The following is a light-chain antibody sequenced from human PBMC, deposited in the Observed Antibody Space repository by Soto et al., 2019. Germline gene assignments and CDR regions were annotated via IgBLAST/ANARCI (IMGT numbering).Light chain of an antibody. V-gene: IGLV2-14*01. CDR1: SSDVGSFDS. J-gene: IGLJ1*01. CDR2: DVS. Sequence: QSVLTQPASVSGSPGQPITISCTGTSSDVGSFDSVAWYQHNPGKAPKLMIYDVSNRPSGVSSRFSGSKSGNTASLSISGLQTDDEANYYCSSFTTSSTLVFGTGTKVTVL. CDR3: SSFTTSSTLV.